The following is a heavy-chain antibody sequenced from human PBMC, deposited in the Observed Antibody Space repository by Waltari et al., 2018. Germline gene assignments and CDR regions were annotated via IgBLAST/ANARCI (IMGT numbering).Heavy chain of an antibody. Sequence: QVQLQESGPGLVKPSETLCLTCTVSGGSISSYYWSWIRQPPGKGLEWIGYIYYSGSTNYNPSLKSRVTISVDTSKNQFSLKLSSVTAADTAVYYCARGAAAGKKYFDYWGQGTLVTVSS. D-gene: IGHD6-13*01. CDR2: IYYSGST. V-gene: IGHV4-59*01. J-gene: IGHJ4*02. CDR3: ARGAAAGKKYFDY. CDR1: GGSISSYY.